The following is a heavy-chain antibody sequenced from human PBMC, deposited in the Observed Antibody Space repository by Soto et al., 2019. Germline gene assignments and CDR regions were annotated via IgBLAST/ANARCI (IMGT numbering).Heavy chain of an antibody. CDR2: ISGSGGST. J-gene: IGHJ6*02. D-gene: IGHD3-16*02. Sequence: PGGSLRLSCAASGFTFSSYAMSWVRQAPGKGLEWVSAISGSGGSTYYADSVKGRFTISRDNSKNTLYLQMNSLRAEDTVVYYCAKDRDYVWGSYRYWHYYGMDVWGQGTTVTVSS. CDR1: GFTFSSYA. V-gene: IGHV3-23*01. CDR3: AKDRDYVWGSYRYWHYYGMDV.